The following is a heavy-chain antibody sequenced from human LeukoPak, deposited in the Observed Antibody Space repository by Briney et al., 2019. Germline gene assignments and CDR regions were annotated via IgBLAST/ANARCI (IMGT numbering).Heavy chain of an antibody. D-gene: IGHD3-22*01. Sequence: PGGSLRLSCAASGFTFSSYWMHWVRQAPGKGLVWVSRINSDGSSTSYADSVKGRFTISRDNSKNTLYLQMNSLRAEDTAVYYCAKDGRSFHDTRPEYFQHWGQGTLVTVSS. CDR1: GFTFSSYW. V-gene: IGHV3-74*01. J-gene: IGHJ1*01. CDR2: INSDGSST. CDR3: AKDGRSFHDTRPEYFQH.